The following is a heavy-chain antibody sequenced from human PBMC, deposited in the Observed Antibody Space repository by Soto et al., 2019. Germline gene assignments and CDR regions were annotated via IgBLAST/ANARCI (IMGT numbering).Heavy chain of an antibody. CDR1: GGSISGSY. D-gene: IGHD3-16*01. CDR2: IHYSGST. V-gene: IGHV4-59*12. CDR3: VREGGDNWFDP. J-gene: IGHJ5*02. Sequence: PSETLSLTCTVSGGSISGSYWSWIRQTPGKVLEWVGYIHYSGSTNYNPSLKNRVTISLDTSKIQFSLKLSSVTAADTAVYYCVREGGDNWFDPWGQGTLVTVSS.